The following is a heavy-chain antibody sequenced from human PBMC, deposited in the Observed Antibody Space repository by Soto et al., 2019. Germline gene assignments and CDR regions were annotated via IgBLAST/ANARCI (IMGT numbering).Heavy chain of an antibody. CDR1: GFTFSSYW. V-gene: IGHV3-7*03. J-gene: IGHJ3*01. D-gene: IGHD5-18*01. Sequence: EVQLVESGGGLVQPGGSLRLSCAASGFTFSSYWMSWVRQAPGKGLEWVANIKQDGSEKYYVDSVKGRFTISRDNAKNSLYMQVNSLRAEDTAVYYWARDRRGYGPAFWGQGTMFIVSS. CDR3: ARDRRGYGPAF. CDR2: IKQDGSEK.